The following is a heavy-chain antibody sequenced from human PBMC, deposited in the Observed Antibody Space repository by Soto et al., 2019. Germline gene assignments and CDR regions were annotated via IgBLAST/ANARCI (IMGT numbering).Heavy chain of an antibody. Sequence: PGGSLRLSCTASGFTFGDYAMSWVRQAPGKGLEWVGFIRSKAYGGTTEYAASVKGRFTISRDDSKSIAYLQMNSLKTEDTAVYYCTRDPSSAWYVEAFDIWGQGTMVTVSS. CDR2: IRSKAYGGTT. J-gene: IGHJ3*02. V-gene: IGHV3-49*04. CDR1: GFTFGDYA. CDR3: TRDPSSAWYVEAFDI. D-gene: IGHD6-19*01.